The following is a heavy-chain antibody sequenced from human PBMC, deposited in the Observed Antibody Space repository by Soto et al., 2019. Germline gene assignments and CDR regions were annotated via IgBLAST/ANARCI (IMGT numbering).Heavy chain of an antibody. Sequence: PGESLKISCKGSGYSFTSYWIGWVRQMPGKGLEWMGIIYPGDSDTRYSPSFQGQVSISADKSISTAYLQWSSLKASDTAMYYCARPVRELRNAFDIWGQGTMVTVSS. D-gene: IGHD1-26*01. CDR2: IYPGDSDT. V-gene: IGHV5-51*01. CDR3: ARPVRELRNAFDI. J-gene: IGHJ3*02. CDR1: GYSFTSYW.